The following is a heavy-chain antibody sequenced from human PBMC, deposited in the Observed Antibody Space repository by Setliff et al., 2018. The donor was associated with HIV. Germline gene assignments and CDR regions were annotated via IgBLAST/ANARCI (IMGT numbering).Heavy chain of an antibody. J-gene: IGHJ4*02. CDR1: GFTFDDYA. V-gene: IGHV3-43D*03. CDR2: ISWDGGSS. Sequence: PGGSLRLSCAASGFTFDDYAMHWVRQAPGKGLEWVSFISWDGGSSDYADSVKGRLTISRDNSKSSLFLQMDSLRAEDTAFYYCAALGYSSTWNYWGQGTLVTVSS. CDR3: AALGYSSTWNY. D-gene: IGHD6-13*01.